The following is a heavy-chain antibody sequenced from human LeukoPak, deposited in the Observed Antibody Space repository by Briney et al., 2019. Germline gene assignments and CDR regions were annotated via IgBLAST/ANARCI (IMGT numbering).Heavy chain of an antibody. CDR1: GFTFSSYA. Sequence: GGSLRLSCAASGFTFSSYAMSWVRQAPGKGLEWVSAISGSGGSTYYADSVKGRFTISRDNSKNTLYLQMNSLRAEDTAVYYCAKDGPVAYCGGDCLFDYWGQGTLVTVSS. CDR2: ISGSGGST. CDR3: AKDGPVAYCGGDCLFDY. V-gene: IGHV3-23*01. D-gene: IGHD2-21*02. J-gene: IGHJ4*02.